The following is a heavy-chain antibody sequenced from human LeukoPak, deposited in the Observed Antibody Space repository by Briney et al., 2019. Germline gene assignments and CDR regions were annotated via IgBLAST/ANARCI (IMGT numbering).Heavy chain of an antibody. D-gene: IGHD2-2*01. Sequence: GGSLRLSCAASGFTFSSYTMHWVRQAPGKGLEWVACIRYDGSNKYYADSVKGRFTISRDNSKNTLYLQMDSLRAEDTAVYHCAKIRAIVVLPAAPYYMDVWGKGTTVTVSS. J-gene: IGHJ6*03. V-gene: IGHV3-30*02. CDR2: IRYDGSNK. CDR1: GFTFSSYT. CDR3: AKIRAIVVLPAAPYYMDV.